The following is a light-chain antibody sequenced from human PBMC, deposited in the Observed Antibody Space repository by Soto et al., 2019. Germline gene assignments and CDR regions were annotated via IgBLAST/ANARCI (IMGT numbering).Light chain of an antibody. CDR3: VQVLQTPIT. CDR1: QILLHSNGKKY. CDR2: LGS. V-gene: IGKV2-28*01. Sequence: DIVMTQSPLSLPVTPGEPASISCRSSQILLHSNGKKYMDWYLQKPGQSPQLLIYLGSNRASGVPDRFSGSGSGTDFTLKISRVEAEDVGVYYCVQVLQTPITFGQGTRLENK. J-gene: IGKJ5*01.